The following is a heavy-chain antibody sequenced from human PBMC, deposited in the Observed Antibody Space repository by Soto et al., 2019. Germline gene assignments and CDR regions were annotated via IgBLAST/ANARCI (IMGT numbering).Heavy chain of an antibody. CDR2: IIHSGVT. V-gene: IGHV4-34*01. CDR3: ARGLYSTSSPVRH. Sequence: SETLSLTCAVSGGSFTGYYWSWIRQSPGKGLEWIGEIIHSGVTNYNPSLKSRVTISVDTSKNYFSLRLNSVTATDTAVYFCARGLYSTSSPVRHWVQGPLVTVS. D-gene: IGHD6-6*01. CDR1: GGSFTGYY. J-gene: IGHJ4*02.